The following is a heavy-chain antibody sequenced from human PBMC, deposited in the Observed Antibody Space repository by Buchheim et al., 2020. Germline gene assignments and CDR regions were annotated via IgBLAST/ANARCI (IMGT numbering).Heavy chain of an antibody. D-gene: IGHD3-3*01. CDR1: GFTFSDYY. CDR3: ARGKYYDFWSGYPLANGMDV. J-gene: IGHJ6*02. Sequence: QVQLVESGGGLVKPGGSLRLSCAASGFTFSDYYMSWIRQAPGKGLEWVSYISSSSSYTNYADSVKGRFTISRDNAKNSLYLQVNSLRAEDTAVYYCARGKYYDFWSGYPLANGMDVWGQGTT. CDR2: ISSSSSYT. V-gene: IGHV3-11*06.